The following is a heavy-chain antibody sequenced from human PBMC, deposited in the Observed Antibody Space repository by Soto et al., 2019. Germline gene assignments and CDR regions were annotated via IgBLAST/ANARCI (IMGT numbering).Heavy chain of an antibody. V-gene: IGHV3-53*01. CDR3: ATITMSSSFRCYYGMDV. CDR1: GLTARDYY. D-gene: IGHD3-22*01. J-gene: IGHJ6*02. CDR2: IYSGGSA. Sequence: PGGSLRLSCSVSGLTARDYYMNWVRQTPGKGLEWVSVIYSGGSADYAASVKGRFTISRDDSKNMLFLQMNSLRVEDTAVYYCATITMSSSFRCYYGMDVWGHGTSVTVSS.